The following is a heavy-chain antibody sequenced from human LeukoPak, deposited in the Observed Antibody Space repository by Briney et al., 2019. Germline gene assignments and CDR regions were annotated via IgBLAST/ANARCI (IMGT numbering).Heavy chain of an antibody. CDR3: ARVRRDSSGYYPSH. D-gene: IGHD3-22*01. V-gene: IGHV4-4*07. Sequence: PSETLSLTCTVSGGSISRYYWSWIRQPAGKGLEWIGRIYSSGSTNYNPSLKSRVTMSLDTSNNQFSLKLSSVTAADTAVYYCARVRRDSSGYYPSHWGQGTLVTVSS. CDR2: IYSSGST. CDR1: GGSISRYY. J-gene: IGHJ4*02.